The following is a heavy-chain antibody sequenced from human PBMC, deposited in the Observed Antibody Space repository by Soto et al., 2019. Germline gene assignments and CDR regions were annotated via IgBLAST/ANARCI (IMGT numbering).Heavy chain of an antibody. D-gene: IGHD6-13*01. V-gene: IGHV4-34*01. J-gene: IGHJ4*02. CDR1: GGSFIGYY. Sequence: SETLSLTCAVYGGSFIGYYWSWIRQPPGKGLEWIGEINHSGSTNYNPSLKSRVTISVDTSKNQFSLKLSSVTAADTAVYYCARGILHSSSWYGLDYWGQGTLVTVSS. CDR2: INHSGST. CDR3: ARGILHSSSWYGLDY.